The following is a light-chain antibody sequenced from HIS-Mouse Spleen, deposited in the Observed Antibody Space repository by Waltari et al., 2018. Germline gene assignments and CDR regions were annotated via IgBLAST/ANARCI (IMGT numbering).Light chain of an antibody. Sequence: SYELTQPPSVSVSPGQTARITCSGDALPKKYAYWYQQKSGQAPVLVMYEDSKRPSGIPERFSGSSSGTMATLTISGAQVEYEADYYCYSTESSGNHRVFGGGTKLTVL. V-gene: IGLV3-10*01. J-gene: IGLJ2*01. CDR3: YSTESSGNHRV. CDR2: EDS. CDR1: ALPKKY.